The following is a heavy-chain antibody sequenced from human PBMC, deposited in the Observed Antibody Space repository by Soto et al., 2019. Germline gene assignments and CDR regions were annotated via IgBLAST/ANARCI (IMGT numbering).Heavy chain of an antibody. CDR2: ISYSGST. V-gene: IGHV4-31*03. CDR1: AGSISTINYS. J-gene: IGHJ3*01. CDR3: ARSAPWDGFDP. Sequence: QVQLQESGHGLVRPSQTLSLTCTVSAGSISTINYSWSWIRHPPEKGLEWIGYISYSGSTCYTSSLKRRVTISLDTSKKQFSPTLTSVTAADTAVDYCARSAPWDGFDPWGQGTMVTVSS. D-gene: IGHD6-13*01.